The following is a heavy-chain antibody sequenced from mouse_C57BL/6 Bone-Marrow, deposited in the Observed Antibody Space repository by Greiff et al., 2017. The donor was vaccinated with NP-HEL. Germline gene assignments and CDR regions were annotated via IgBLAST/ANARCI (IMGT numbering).Heavy chain of an antibody. J-gene: IGHJ4*01. CDR2: IRNKANGYTI. D-gene: IGHD2-4*01. Sequence: DVHLVESGGGLVQPGGSLSLSCAASGFTFTDYYMSWVRQPPGKALEWVGFIRNKANGYTIEYSSSVKGRFTISRDNSPSILYLQMNALRAEDSATYYCARSIYYDYADDPFYGMDYWGQGTSVTVSS. CDR1: GFTFTDYY. CDR3: ARSIYYDYADDPFYGMDY. V-gene: IGHV7-3*01.